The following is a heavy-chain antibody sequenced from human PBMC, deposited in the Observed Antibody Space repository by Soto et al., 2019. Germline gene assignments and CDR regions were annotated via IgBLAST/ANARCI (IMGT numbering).Heavy chain of an antibody. CDR2: IRSKTSGGTA. CDR3: TWKGATFDY. J-gene: IGHJ4*02. D-gene: IGHD1-26*01. V-gene: IGHV3-15*07. CDR1: DLPLGGPW. Sequence: EVQLVGLGGAWVSLGEPLGPSGEASDLPLGGPWLNGFRNLPGRGLEWVGLIRSKTSGGTADYAAPVKGRFTVSRDDSKNTLYLQMNSLKTEDTAMYYCTWKGATFDYWGQGTLVTVSS.